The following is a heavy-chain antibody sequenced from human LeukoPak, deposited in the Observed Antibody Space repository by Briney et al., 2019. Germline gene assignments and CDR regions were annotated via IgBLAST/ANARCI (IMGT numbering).Heavy chain of an antibody. D-gene: IGHD2-2*02. CDR1: GGTFSSYA. Sequence: ASVKVSCKASGGTFSSYAISWVRQAPGQGLEWMGGIIPIFGTANYAQKFQGRVTITTDESTSPAYMGLSRLISEDTAVYYCASYSGIVVVPAAIPVFAFDIWGQGTMVTVSS. J-gene: IGHJ3*02. CDR2: IIPIFGTA. V-gene: IGHV1-69*05. CDR3: ASYSGIVVVPAAIPVFAFDI.